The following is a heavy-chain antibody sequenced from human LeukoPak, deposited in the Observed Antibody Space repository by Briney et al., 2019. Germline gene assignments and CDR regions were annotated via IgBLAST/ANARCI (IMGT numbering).Heavy chain of an antibody. CDR3: ARATYYYGSGSLRLQH. D-gene: IGHD3-10*01. CDR2: IYHSGST. V-gene: IGHV4-4*02. Sequence: SGTLSLTCAVSGGSISSSNWWSWVRQPPGKGLEWIGEIYHSGSTNYNPSLKSRVTISVDTSKNQFSLKLSSVTAADTAVYYCARATYYYGSGSLRLQHWGQGTLVTVSS. J-gene: IGHJ1*01. CDR1: GGSISSSNW.